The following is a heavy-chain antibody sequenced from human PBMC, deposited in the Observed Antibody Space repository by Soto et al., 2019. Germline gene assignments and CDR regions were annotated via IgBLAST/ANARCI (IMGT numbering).Heavy chain of an antibody. CDR2: ISSSSNYI. J-gene: IGHJ4*02. Sequence: GGSLRLSCAASGFTFSSYSMNWFRQAPWKWLEWVSSISSSSNYIYYADSVKGRFTISRDNAKNSLYLQMNSLRAEDTAVYYCARERDYYDSSGYYQGLDYWGQGTLVTVSS. D-gene: IGHD3-22*01. V-gene: IGHV3-21*01. CDR1: GFTFSSYS. CDR3: ARERDYYDSSGYYQGLDY.